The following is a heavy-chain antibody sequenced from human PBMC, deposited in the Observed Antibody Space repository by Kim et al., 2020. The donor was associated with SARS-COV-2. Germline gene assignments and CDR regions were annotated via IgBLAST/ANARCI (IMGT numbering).Heavy chain of an antibody. CDR2: INPRGDST. J-gene: IGHJ4*02. V-gene: IGHV1-2*02. CDR1: GFNFDDYY. CDR3: VSDSPDASPIAH. Sequence: ASVKVSCQASGFNFDDYYVHWVRQAPGQGLEWMGWINPRGDSTHYSQRFQGRVTMTRDTPITTAYLVLGSLTSAATAVYYCVSDSPDASPIAHWGPGT. D-gene: IGHD2-21*01.